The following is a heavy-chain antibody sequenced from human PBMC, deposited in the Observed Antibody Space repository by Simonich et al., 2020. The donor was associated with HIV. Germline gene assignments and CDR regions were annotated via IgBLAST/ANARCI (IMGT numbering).Heavy chain of an antibody. CDR2: INHSGIT. CDR1: GGSFSGYY. J-gene: IGHJ4*02. Sequence: QVQLQQWGAGLLKPSETLSLTCAVYGGSFSGYYWSLIRQPPGKGLEWIGEINHSGITNYKSSLNSRATILVDKSKNQFSLKLSSVTAADTAIYYCARRDRELILYFDYWGQGNLVTVSS. V-gene: IGHV4-34*01. CDR3: ARRDRELILYFDY. D-gene: IGHD3-3*01.